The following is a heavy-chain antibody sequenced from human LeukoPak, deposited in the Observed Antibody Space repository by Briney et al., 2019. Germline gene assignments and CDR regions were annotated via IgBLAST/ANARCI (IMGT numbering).Heavy chain of an antibody. Sequence: GESLKISCKGSGYSFTSYWISWVRQMPGKGLEWMGRIDPSGSYTNYSPSFQGHVTISADKSISTAYLQWSSLKASDTAMYYCARIGDILTGYYWFDPWGQGTLVTVSS. CDR1: GYSFTSYW. D-gene: IGHD3-9*01. CDR2: IDPSGSYT. V-gene: IGHV5-10-1*01. CDR3: ARIGDILTGYYWFDP. J-gene: IGHJ5*02.